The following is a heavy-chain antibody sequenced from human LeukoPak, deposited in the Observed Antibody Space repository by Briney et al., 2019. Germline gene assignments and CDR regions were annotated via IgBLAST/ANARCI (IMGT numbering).Heavy chain of an antibody. Sequence: GGSLRLSCAASGFTVSSNYMSWVRQAPGRGLEWVSVIYSGGSTYYADSVKGRFTISRDNSKDSLYLQMNSLRDEDTAVYYCASSGSYRFDYWGQGTLVTVSS. V-gene: IGHV3-53*01. CDR3: ASSGSYRFDY. CDR1: GFTVSSNY. CDR2: IYSGGST. J-gene: IGHJ4*02. D-gene: IGHD1-26*01.